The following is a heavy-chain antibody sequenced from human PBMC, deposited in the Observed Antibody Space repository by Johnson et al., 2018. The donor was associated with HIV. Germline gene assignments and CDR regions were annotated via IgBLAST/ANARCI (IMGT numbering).Heavy chain of an antibody. V-gene: IGHV3-11*01. CDR3: ARDEVAGAFDI. CDR2: FNTDGSTT. CDR1: GFSFIDYY. Sequence: QMQLVESGGGLVKPGGSLRLSCAASGFSFIDYYMTWIRQAPGKGLEWVSHFNTDGSTTSYADSVNGRFTISRDNAKNTLFLQMHSLRAEDTAVDYCARDEVAGAFDIWGQGTMVTVSS. D-gene: IGHD2-21*01. J-gene: IGHJ3*02.